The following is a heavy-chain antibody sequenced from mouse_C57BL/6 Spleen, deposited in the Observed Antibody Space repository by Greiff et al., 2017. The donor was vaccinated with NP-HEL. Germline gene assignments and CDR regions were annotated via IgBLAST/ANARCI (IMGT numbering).Heavy chain of an antibody. V-gene: IGHV1-72*01. Sequence: QVQLQQPGAELVKPGASVKLSCKASGYTFASYWMHWVKQRPGRGLEWIGRIDPNRGGTKYNEKFKSKATLTVDKPSSTAYMQLSSLTSEDSAVYYCARWGTMVTNFDYWGQGTTLTVSS. CDR2: IDPNRGGT. CDR1: GYTFASYW. J-gene: IGHJ2*01. D-gene: IGHD2-2*01. CDR3: ARWGTMVTNFDY.